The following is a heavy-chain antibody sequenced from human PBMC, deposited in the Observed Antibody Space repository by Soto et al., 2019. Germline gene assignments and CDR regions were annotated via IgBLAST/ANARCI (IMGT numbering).Heavy chain of an antibody. CDR2: INHSGST. CDR3: ARGIGCSGGSCQGYYMDV. V-gene: IGHV4-34*01. J-gene: IGHJ6*03. Sequence: SETLSLTCAVYGGSFSVYYWSWIRQPPGKGLEWIGEINHSGSTNYNPSLKSRVTISVDTSKNQFSLKLSSVTAADTAVYYCARGIGCSGGSCQGYYMDVWGKGTTVTVSS. D-gene: IGHD2-15*01. CDR1: GGSFSVYY.